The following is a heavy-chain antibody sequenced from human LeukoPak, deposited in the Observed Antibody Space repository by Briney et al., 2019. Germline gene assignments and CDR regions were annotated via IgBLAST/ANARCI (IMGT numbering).Heavy chain of an antibody. CDR2: ISYRSSDI. D-gene: IGHD6-13*01. J-gene: IGHJ6*03. V-gene: IGHV3-21*01. CDR3: ARVYSSSWYSGYLYMDV. CDR1: GFTLSSYN. Sequence: GGSLRLPCAASGFTLSSYNMKWVRQAPGKGLEWVSSISYRSSDIEYADSVKGRFTISRDNAKQSLYLQMRSLRAEDTAVYYCARVYSSSWYSGYLYMDVWGKGTTVTVSS.